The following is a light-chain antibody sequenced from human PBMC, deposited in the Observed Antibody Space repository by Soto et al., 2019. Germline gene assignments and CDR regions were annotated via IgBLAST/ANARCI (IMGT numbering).Light chain of an antibody. CDR3: SSSTNTNTLVI. J-gene: IGLJ2*01. V-gene: IGLV2-14*01. CDR2: EGT. Sequence: QPVLTQPASVSGSPGQSVTISCTGTSSDIGRYKFVSWFQQHPGKAPKLLIFEGTNRPSVVSNRFSGSKSGNTASLTISGLQAEDEAIYFCSSSTNTNTLVIFGGRTKLTVL. CDR1: SSDIGRYKF.